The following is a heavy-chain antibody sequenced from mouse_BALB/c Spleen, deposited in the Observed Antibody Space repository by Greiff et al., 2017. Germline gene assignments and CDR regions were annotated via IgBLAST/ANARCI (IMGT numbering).Heavy chain of an antibody. CDR2: IYPGDGDT. CDR3: ARSGGNYPYAMDY. Sequence: QVQLQQPGAELVRPGSSVKISCKASGYAFSSYWMNWVKQRPGQGLEWIGQIYPGDGDTNYNGKFMGKATLTADKSSSTAYMQLSSLTSEDSAVYFCARSGGNYPYAMDYWGQGTSVTVSS. D-gene: IGHD2-1*01. CDR1: GYAFSSYW. J-gene: IGHJ4*01. V-gene: IGHV1-80*01.